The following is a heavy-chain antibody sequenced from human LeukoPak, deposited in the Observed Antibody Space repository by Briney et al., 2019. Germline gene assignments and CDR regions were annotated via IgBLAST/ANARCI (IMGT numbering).Heavy chain of an antibody. CDR1: GYTFTGYY. D-gene: IGHD3-22*01. Sequence: ASVKVSCKASGYTFTGYYMHWVRQAPGQGLEWMGIINPSGGSTSYAQKFQGRVTMTRDTSTSTVYMELSSLRSEDTAVYYCARAGDNYYDSSGYQAPKYNWFDPWGQGTLVTVSS. J-gene: IGHJ5*02. CDR3: ARAGDNYYDSSGYQAPKYNWFDP. V-gene: IGHV1-46*01. CDR2: INPSGGST.